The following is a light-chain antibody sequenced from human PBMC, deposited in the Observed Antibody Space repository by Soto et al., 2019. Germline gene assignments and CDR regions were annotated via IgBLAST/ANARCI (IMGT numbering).Light chain of an antibody. CDR1: SSNIETND. J-gene: IGLJ1*01. CDR2: SND. Sequence: QSVLTQPPSASGTPGQRVTISCSGSSSNIETNDIYWHQQLPGSAPKLLIYSNDQRPSGVPDRFSASKSGTSASLAISGLRSEDEADYFCKSYAGSNTYVFGSGTKLTVL. V-gene: IGLV1-47*02. CDR3: KSYAGSNTYV.